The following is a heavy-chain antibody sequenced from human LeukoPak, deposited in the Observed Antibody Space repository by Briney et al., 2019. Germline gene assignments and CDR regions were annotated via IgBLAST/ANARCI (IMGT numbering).Heavy chain of an antibody. D-gene: IGHD5-24*01. CDR2: ISSSGSTI. V-gene: IGHV3-48*03. J-gene: IGHJ3*02. CDR1: GFTFSSYE. Sequence: GGSLRLSCAASGFTFSSYEMNWVRQAPGKGLEWVSYISSSGSTIYYADSVKGRFAISRDNAKNSLYLQMNSLRAEDTAVYYCAKMTNGRAFDIWGQGTMVTVSS. CDR3: AKMTNGRAFDI.